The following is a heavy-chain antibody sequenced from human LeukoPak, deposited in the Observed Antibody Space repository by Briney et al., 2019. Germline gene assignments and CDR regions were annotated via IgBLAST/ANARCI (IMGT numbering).Heavy chain of an antibody. CDR1: GFTFSSYS. Sequence: PGGSLRLSCAASGFTFSSYSMNWVRQAPGKGLEWVSSISSSSSYIYYADSVKGRFTISRDSAKNSLYLQMNSLRAEDTAVYYCARDASSDQLPGFDYWGQGTLVTVSS. CDR2: ISSSSSYI. D-gene: IGHD6-19*01. J-gene: IGHJ4*02. CDR3: ARDASSDQLPGFDY. V-gene: IGHV3-21*01.